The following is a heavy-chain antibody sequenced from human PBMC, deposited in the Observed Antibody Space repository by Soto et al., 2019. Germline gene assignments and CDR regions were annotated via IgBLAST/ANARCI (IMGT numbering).Heavy chain of an antibody. CDR2: INPNSGGT. D-gene: IGHD3-9*01. CDR1: GYTFTGYY. J-gene: IGHJ6*02. V-gene: IGHV1-2*04. Sequence: ASVKVSCKASGYTFTGYYMHWVRQAPGQGLEWMGWINPNSGGTNYAQKFQGWVTMTTDTSTSTAYMELRSLRSDDTAVYYCARGPYYDILTGYFNYYYYGMDVWGQGTTVTSP. CDR3: ARGPYYDILTGYFNYYYYGMDV.